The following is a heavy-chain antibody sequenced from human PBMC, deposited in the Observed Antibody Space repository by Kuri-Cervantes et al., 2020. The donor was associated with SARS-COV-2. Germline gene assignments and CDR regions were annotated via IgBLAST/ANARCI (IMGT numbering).Heavy chain of an antibody. CDR3: ARVGLGYCSSTSCPKFDY. CDR2: INHSGST. J-gene: IGHJ4*02. D-gene: IGHD2-2*01. V-gene: IGHV4-39*07. CDR1: GGSISSGSYY. Sequence: SETLSLTCTVSGGSISSGSYYWSWIRQPPGKGLEWIGEINHSGSTNYNPSLKSRVTISVDTSKNQFSLKLSSVTAADTAVYYCARVGLGYCSSTSCPKFDYWGQGTLVTVSS.